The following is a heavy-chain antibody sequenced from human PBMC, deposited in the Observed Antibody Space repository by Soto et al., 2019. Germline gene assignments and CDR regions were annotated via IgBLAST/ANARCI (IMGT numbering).Heavy chain of an antibody. D-gene: IGHD5-18*01. CDR2: INHSGST. CDR3: ARGERARVGYFDY. Sequence: LETLSLTCAVYGGSFSGYYWSWIRSPPGKGLEWIGEINHSGSTNYNPSLKRRVTISVDTSKNQFSLELSSVIAADTAVYYCARGERARVGYFDYWGQGTVVTVSS. CDR1: GGSFSGYY. J-gene: IGHJ4*02. V-gene: IGHV4-34*01.